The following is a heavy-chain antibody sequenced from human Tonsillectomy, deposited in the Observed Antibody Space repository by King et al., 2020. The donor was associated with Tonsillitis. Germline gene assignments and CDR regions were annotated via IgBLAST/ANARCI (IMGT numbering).Heavy chain of an antibody. CDR1: GFTFSSYG. CDR2: ISYDGSNK. CDR3: AKVSITMIVVAPFDY. D-gene: IGHD3-22*01. V-gene: IGHV3-30*18. J-gene: IGHJ4*02. Sequence: VQLVESGGGVVQPGRSLRLSCAASGFTFSSYGMHWVRQAPGKGLEWVAVISYDGSNKYYADSVKGRFTISRDNSKNTLYLQMNSLRAEDTAVYYCAKVSITMIVVAPFDYWGRGPLVTVSA.